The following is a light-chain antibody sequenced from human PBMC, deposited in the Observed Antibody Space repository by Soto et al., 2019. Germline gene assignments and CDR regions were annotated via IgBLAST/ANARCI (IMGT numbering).Light chain of an antibody. CDR1: QSVSNN. Sequence: EIVLTQSPATLSLSPGERATLSCRASQSVSNNYLAWYQQKPGQSPRLLIYDASNRATGIPARFSGSGSGTEFTLTISSLQSEDFAVYYCQQYNNWPLTFGGGTKVDIK. CDR2: DAS. CDR3: QQYNNWPLT. J-gene: IGKJ4*01. V-gene: IGKV3D-15*01.